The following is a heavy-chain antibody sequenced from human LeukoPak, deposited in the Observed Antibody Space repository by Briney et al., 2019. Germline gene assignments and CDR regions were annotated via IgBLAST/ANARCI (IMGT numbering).Heavy chain of an antibody. D-gene: IGHD6-19*01. V-gene: IGHV4-30-4*01. CDR3: AIDSSGWFGGGWFDP. CDR1: GGSISSGDYY. Sequence: SETLSLTCTVSGGSISSGDYYWSWIRQPPGKGLEWIGFIYYSGSTYYNPSLKSRVTISVDTISVDTSKNQFSLKLSSVTAADTAVYYCAIDSSGWFGGGWFDPWGQGTLVTVSS. J-gene: IGHJ5*02. CDR2: IYYSGST.